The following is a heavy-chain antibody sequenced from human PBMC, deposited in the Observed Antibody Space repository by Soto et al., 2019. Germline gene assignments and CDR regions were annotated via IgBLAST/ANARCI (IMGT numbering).Heavy chain of an antibody. V-gene: IGHV1-18*01. Sequence: ASVKVSCKASGYTFTSYGISWVRQAPGQGLEWMGWISAYNGNTNYAQKLQGRDTMTTDTSTSTAYMELRRLSSDDTAVYYFARGLERSSFPPEYYYYGMEVGGKGTTVPVSS. D-gene: IGHD6-19*01. J-gene: IGHJ6*04. CDR3: ARGLERSSFPPEYYYYGMEV. CDR1: GYTFTSYG. CDR2: ISAYNGNT.